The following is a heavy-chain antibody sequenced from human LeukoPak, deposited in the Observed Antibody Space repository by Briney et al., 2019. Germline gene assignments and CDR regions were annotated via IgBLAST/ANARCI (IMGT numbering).Heavy chain of an antibody. CDR1: GFTFSSYG. Sequence: GGSLRLSCAASGFTFSSYGMHWVRQAPGKGLEWVAFIRYDGSNKYYADSVKGRFTISRDNSKNTLYLQMNSLRAEDTAVYYCARAGSRRLYFDYWGQGTLVTVSS. CDR2: IRYDGSNK. CDR3: ARAGSRRLYFDY. J-gene: IGHJ4*02. D-gene: IGHD3-16*01. V-gene: IGHV3-30*02.